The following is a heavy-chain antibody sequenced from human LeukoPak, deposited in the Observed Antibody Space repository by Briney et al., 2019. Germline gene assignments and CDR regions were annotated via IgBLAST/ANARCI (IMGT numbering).Heavy chain of an antibody. V-gene: IGHV4-59*08. CDR1: GGSISSYF. CDR2: ISHSGST. D-gene: IGHD6-19*01. CDR3: ARQGYSSGWYNWFDP. J-gene: IGHJ5*02. Sequence: PSETLSLTSTVSGGSISSYFWSWIRQPPGKGLDWIGYISHSGSTNYNPSLKSRVTISVDTSKNHFSLKLTSVTAADTAVYYCARQGYSSGWYNWFDPWGQGTLVTVSS.